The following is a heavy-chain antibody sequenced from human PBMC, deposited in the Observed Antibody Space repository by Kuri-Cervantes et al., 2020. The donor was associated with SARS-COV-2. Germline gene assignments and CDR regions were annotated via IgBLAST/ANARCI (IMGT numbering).Heavy chain of an antibody. V-gene: IGHV3-21*01. CDR2: ISSSSSYI. CDR3: ARDDYDFWSGLPYYMDV. Sequence: GESLDISCAASAFTFSSYSMNWVRQAPGKGLEWVSSISSSSSYIYYADSVKGRFTISRDNAKNSLYLQMYSLRAEDTAVYYCARDDYDFWSGLPYYMDVWGKGTTVTVSS. D-gene: IGHD3-3*01. CDR1: AFTFSSYS. J-gene: IGHJ6*03.